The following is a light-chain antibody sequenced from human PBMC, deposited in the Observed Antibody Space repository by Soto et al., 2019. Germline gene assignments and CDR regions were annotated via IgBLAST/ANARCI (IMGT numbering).Light chain of an antibody. CDR1: DGPVTSGHY. CDR2: DTT. J-gene: IGLJ2*01. CDR3: LFTYSGGRV. Sequence: QAVVTQEPSLTVSPGGTVTLTCGSSDGPVTSGHYPYWYQLRPGQVPRTLIYDTTNRQSWAPARFSGFLVGVKAALTLSGAQPEDEAVYYCLFTYSGGRVFGGGTQLTVL. V-gene: IGLV7-46*01.